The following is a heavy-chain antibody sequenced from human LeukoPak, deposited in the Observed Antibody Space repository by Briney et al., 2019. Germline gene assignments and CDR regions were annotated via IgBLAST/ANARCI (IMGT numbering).Heavy chain of an antibody. V-gene: IGHV4-39*01. D-gene: IGHD6-19*01. J-gene: IGHJ4*02. CDR3: AGGSSGWSYDY. CDR1: GGSISSSSYY. CDR2: IYYSGST. Sequence: SETLSLTCTVSGGSISSSSYYWGWIRQPPGKGLEWIGSIYYSGSTYYNPSLKSRVTISVDTSKNQFSLKLSSVTAADTAVYYCAGGSSGWSYDYWGQGTLVTVPS.